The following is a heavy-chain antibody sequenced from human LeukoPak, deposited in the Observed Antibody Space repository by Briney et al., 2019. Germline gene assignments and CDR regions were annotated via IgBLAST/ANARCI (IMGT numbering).Heavy chain of an antibody. CDR3: ARDRVAAAGSFDY. D-gene: IGHD6-13*01. V-gene: IGHV4-61*01. Sequence: ASETLSLTCTVSGGSVSSGSYYWSWIRQPPGKGLEWIGYTYYSGSTNYNPSLKSRVTISVDTSKNQFSLKLSSVTAAHTAVYYCARDRVAAAGSFDYWGQGTLVTVSS. J-gene: IGHJ4*02. CDR2: TYYSGST. CDR1: GGSVSSGSYY.